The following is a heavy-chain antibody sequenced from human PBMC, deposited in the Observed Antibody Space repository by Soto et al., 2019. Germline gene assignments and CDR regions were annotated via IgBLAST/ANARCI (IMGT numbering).Heavy chain of an antibody. D-gene: IGHD6-19*01. Sequence: GGSLRLSCAASGFTFSSYGMHWVRQAPGKGLEWVSIISGSGDSTYYADSVKGRFTISRDNSRNTLYLQMNSLRAGDSAKYYCAKEGTSGLYYFDYWGPGTLVTVSS. V-gene: IGHV3-23*01. CDR3: AKEGTSGLYYFDY. CDR1: GFTFSSYG. CDR2: ISGSGDST. J-gene: IGHJ4*02.